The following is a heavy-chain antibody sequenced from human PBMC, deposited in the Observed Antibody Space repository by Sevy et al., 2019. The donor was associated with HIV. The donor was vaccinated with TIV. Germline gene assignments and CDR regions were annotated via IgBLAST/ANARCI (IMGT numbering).Heavy chain of an antibody. Sequence: GGSLRLSCAASGFTFSSYAMHWVRQAPGKGLEWVAVISYDGSNKYYADSVNGRFTISRDNSKNTLYLQMNSLRAEDTAVYYCARGPSFIVVVPAATSDYWGQGTLVTVSS. J-gene: IGHJ4*02. CDR1: GFTFSSYA. CDR3: ARGPSFIVVVPAATSDY. V-gene: IGHV3-30*04. D-gene: IGHD2-2*01. CDR2: ISYDGSNK.